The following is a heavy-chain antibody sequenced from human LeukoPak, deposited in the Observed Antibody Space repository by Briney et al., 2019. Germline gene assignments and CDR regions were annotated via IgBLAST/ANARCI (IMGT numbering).Heavy chain of an antibody. V-gene: IGHV1-8*01. CDR2: MNPNGGNT. J-gene: IGHJ5*02. CDR1: GYTFTSYD. CDR3: ARGRRKYCSSTSCYTGNWFDP. D-gene: IGHD2-2*02. Sequence: ASVKVSCKASGYTFTSYDINWVRQATGQGLEWMGWMNPNGGNTGYAQKFQGRVTMTRNTSISTAYMELSSLRSEDTAVYYCARGRRKYCSSTSCYTGNWFDPWGQGTLVTVSS.